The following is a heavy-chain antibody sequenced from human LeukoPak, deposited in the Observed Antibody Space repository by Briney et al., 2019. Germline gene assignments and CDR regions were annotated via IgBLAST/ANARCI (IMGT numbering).Heavy chain of an antibody. CDR3: ARAQWLPPYYFDY. V-gene: IGHV4-39*01. J-gene: IGHJ4*02. Sequence: SETLSLTCTVSGGSISSRSYYWGWIRQPPGKGLEWIGSIYYSGSTYYNPSLKSRVTISVDTSKNQFSLKLSSVTAADTAVYYCARAQWLPPYYFDYWGQGALVTVSS. CDR2: IYYSGST. CDR1: GGSISSRSYY. D-gene: IGHD6-19*01.